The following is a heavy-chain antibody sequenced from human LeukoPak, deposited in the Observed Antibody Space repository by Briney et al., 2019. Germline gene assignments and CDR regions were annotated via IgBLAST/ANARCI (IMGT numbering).Heavy chain of an antibody. CDR1: GYSFTGYY. CDR2: INPNSGGT. Sequence: GASVKVSCKASGYSFTGYYMHWVRQAPGQGLEWMGWINPNSGGTNYAQTFQGRVTMTRDTSISTAYMELTSLRSDDTAVYYCAKEGQWLVHWFDPWGQGTLVTVSS. CDR3: AKEGQWLVHWFDP. J-gene: IGHJ5*02. D-gene: IGHD6-19*01. V-gene: IGHV1-2*02.